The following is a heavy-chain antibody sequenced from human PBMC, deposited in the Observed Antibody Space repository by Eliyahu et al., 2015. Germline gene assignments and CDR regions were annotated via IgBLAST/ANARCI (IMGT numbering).Heavy chain of an antibody. Sequence: EVQLVESGGGLVQPGGSLRLSCAASGFAFSSYWMHWVRQAPGKGLVWVSRINSDGSSTSYADSVKGRFTISRDNAKNTLYLQMNSLRAEDTAVYYCARDPDYVDAFDIWGQGTMVTVSS. D-gene: IGHD4-17*01. CDR1: GFAFSSYW. CDR2: INSDGSST. J-gene: IGHJ3*02. CDR3: ARDPDYVDAFDI. V-gene: IGHV3-74*01.